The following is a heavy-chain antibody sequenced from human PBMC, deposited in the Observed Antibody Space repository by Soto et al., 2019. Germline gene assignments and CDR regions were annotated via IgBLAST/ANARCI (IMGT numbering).Heavy chain of an antibody. CDR2: ISGSGGST. D-gene: IGHD4-17*01. CDR3: AKCLMATVTPGY. J-gene: IGHJ4*02. V-gene: IGHV3-23*01. CDR1: GFTFSTYA. Sequence: DVQLLESGGGLVQPGGSLRLSCAASGFTFSTYAMSWVRQAPGKGLEWVSSISGSGGSTYYADSVKGRFTISRDNSKNTLYLQTNSLRAEDTAVYYCAKCLMATVTPGYWGQGTLVTVSA.